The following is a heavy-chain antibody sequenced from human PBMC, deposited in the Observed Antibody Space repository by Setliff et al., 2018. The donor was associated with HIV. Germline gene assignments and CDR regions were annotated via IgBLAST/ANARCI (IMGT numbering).Heavy chain of an antibody. J-gene: IGHJ5*02. Sequence: SETLSLTCAVSGYSISSGYYWGWIRQPPGKGLEWIGSIYHSGSTYYNPSLKSRLTISVDTSKNQFSLKLKYVTAADTAVYYCARGLPSYYYESSGSLGWFDPWGQGTLVTVSS. CDR1: GYSISSGYY. CDR3: ARGLPSYYYESSGSLGWFDP. V-gene: IGHV4-38-2*01. CDR2: IYHSGST. D-gene: IGHD3-22*01.